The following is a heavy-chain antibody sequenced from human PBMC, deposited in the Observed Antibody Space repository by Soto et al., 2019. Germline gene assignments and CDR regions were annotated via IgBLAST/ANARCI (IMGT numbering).Heavy chain of an antibody. D-gene: IGHD2-21*02. CDR1: GGSVSSENYY. CDR3: ARDRYCGGDCYYEHYYGMDV. V-gene: IGHV4-61*01. CDR2: IYYSGTT. Sequence: QVQLQESGPGLVKPSETLSLSCTVSGGSVSSENYYWSWIRQPPGKGLEWIGHIYYSGTTNSNPSLQSRVTMSVDTSKNQFSLKLSSMTAADTAVYYCARDRYCGGDCYYEHYYGMDVWGQGTTVTVSS. J-gene: IGHJ6*02.